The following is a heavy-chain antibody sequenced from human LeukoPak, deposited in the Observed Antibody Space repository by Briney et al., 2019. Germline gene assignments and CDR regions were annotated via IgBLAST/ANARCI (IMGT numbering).Heavy chain of an antibody. Sequence: GSLRLSCAASGFTFTSYAMSRVRQATGKGLEWVSAISGSGGSSHYADSVKGRFTLSRDNSKSTLYLQMNSLRAEDTAVYYCAREYGSGSYYYDYWGQGTLVTVSS. D-gene: IGHD3-10*01. V-gene: IGHV3-23*01. J-gene: IGHJ4*02. CDR2: ISGSGGSS. CDR1: GFTFTSYA. CDR3: AREYGSGSYYYDY.